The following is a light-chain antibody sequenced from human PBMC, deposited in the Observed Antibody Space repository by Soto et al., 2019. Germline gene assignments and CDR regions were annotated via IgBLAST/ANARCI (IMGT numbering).Light chain of an antibody. Sequence: QSALTQPASVSGSPGQSITISCTGTNNDVGGYNYVSWYQQHPGKAPKLMIFEVSNRPLGVSNRFSGSKAGNTASLTISGLQAEDEADYYCSSYTSSSTLHGVFVGGTKVTVL. V-gene: IGLV2-14*01. CDR2: EVS. CDR3: SSYTSSSTLHGV. CDR1: NNDVGGYNY. J-gene: IGLJ2*01.